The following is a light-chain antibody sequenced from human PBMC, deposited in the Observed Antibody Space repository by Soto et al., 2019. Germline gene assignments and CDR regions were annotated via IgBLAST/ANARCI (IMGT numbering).Light chain of an antibody. CDR2: GTS. V-gene: IGKV3-20*01. Sequence: ETVLTQSPGTLSLSPGDKATLSCRASQSLSNFFLAWYQQKPGQAPRLLIYGTSIRATGIPDRFSGSGSETDFTLTVNRLEPEDFAVYYCQQYESSPITFGQGTRLEIK. CDR1: QSLSNFF. J-gene: IGKJ5*01. CDR3: QQYESSPIT.